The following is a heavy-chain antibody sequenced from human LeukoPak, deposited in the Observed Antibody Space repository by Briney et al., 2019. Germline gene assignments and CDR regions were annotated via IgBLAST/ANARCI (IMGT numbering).Heavy chain of an antibody. CDR2: IYYSGNT. J-gene: IGHJ4*02. CDR3: ARLVVAVSGTSRDVPFDC. Sequence: SETLSLTCTVSGGSISSSGHYWAWIRQPPGRALQWIGSIYYSGNTYYHPSLKSRVTISVDTSKNQFSLKVSSVTAADTAVYYCARLVVAVSGTSRDVPFDCWGQGTLVTVYS. V-gene: IGHV4-39*01. D-gene: IGHD2-15*01. CDR1: GGSISSSGHY.